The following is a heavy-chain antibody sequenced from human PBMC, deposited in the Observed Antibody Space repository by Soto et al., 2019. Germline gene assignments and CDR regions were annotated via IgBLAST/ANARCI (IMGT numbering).Heavy chain of an antibody. CDR2: IWYDGSNK. CDR1: GFTFSSYG. Sequence: GGSLRLSCAASGFTFSSYGMHWVRQAPGKGLEWVAVIWYDGSNKYYADSVKGRFTISRDNSKNTLYLQMNSLRAEDTAVYYCAREYSSGWYSDYFDYWGQGTLVTVSS. V-gene: IGHV3-33*01. J-gene: IGHJ4*02. D-gene: IGHD6-19*01. CDR3: AREYSSGWYSDYFDY.